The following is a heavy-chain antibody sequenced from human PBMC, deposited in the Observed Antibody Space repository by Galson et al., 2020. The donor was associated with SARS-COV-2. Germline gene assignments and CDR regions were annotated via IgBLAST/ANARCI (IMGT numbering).Heavy chain of an antibody. CDR2: MYYRGAI. CDR1: DGSISNYY. J-gene: IGHJ4*02. CDR3: ARGFLPDF. Sequence: SETLSLTCTVSDGSISNYYWSWLRQPPGKGLEWIAYMYYRGAINYNPSLTSRVTISIDTSRNEVSLHLKSVTAADTAVYYCARGFLPDFWGQGTLVTVSP. V-gene: IGHV4-59*01.